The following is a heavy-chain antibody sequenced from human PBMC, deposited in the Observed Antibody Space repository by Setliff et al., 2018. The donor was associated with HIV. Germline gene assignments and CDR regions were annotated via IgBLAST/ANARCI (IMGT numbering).Heavy chain of an antibody. Sequence: SETLSLTCTVSGGSISSGSYYWNWIRQPPGRPLEWIGEINHSGSAHYNPSLESRVTISLDTSKKQFSLKLRSVTVADTALYYCARQQTALFVDYWGQGTLVTVSS. CDR3: ARQQTALFVDY. J-gene: IGHJ4*02. D-gene: IGHD2-21*02. CDR2: INHSGSA. V-gene: IGHV4-61*01. CDR1: GGSISSGSYY.